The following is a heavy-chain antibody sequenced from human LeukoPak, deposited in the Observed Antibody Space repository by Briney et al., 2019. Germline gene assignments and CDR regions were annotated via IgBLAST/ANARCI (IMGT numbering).Heavy chain of an antibody. D-gene: IGHD3-16*01. V-gene: IGHV3-23*01. Sequence: GGSLRLSCAASGFTFRTYGMSWVRQAPGRGLEWVSGISGSGATTYYADSVKGRFTISRDNAKNSLYLQMNSLRAEDTAVYYCARDQGGVGYWGQGTLVTVSS. CDR2: ISGSGATT. J-gene: IGHJ4*02. CDR3: ARDQGGVGY. CDR1: GFTFRTYG.